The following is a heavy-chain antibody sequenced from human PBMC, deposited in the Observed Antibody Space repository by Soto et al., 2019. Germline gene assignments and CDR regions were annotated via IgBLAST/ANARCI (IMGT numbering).Heavy chain of an antibody. CDR1: GCTFTTYG. D-gene: IGHD2-15*01. V-gene: IGHV1-18*04. J-gene: IGHJ4*02. CDR3: ARVLWLPTPAADF. Sequence: ASVKVSCKTSGCTFTTYGIIWVRQAPGQHLEWLGWMSARNGDANYAQGFRGRVTLTTDSSTSTAYMGLKDLRSDDKAVYFPARVLWLPTPAADFWGQGTLVTVSS. CDR2: MSARNGDA.